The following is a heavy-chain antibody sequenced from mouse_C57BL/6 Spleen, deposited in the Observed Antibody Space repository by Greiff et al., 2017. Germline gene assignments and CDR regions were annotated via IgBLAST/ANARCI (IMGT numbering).Heavy chain of an antibody. D-gene: IGHD1-1*01. J-gene: IGHJ2*01. CDR2: IYPGSGST. CDR1: GYTFTSYW. CDR3: ARDWYGSRDY. Sequence: VQLQQSGAELVKPGASVKLSCKASGYTFTSYWMPWVKQRPGQGLEWIGEIYPGSGSTNYNEKFKSKATLTVDTSSSTAYMQLSSLTSEDSAVXYCARDWYGSRDYGGQGTTLTVSS. V-gene: IGHV1-55*01.